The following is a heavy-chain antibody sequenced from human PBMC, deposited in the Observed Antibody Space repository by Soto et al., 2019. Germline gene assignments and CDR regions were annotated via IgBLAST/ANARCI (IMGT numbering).Heavy chain of an antibody. CDR1: GFTFSSYG. CDR2: IGYDGSNK. CDR3: ARALVGATPPDY. Sequence: QVQLVESGGGVVQPGRSLRLSCAASGFTFSSYGMHWVRQAPGKGLEWVAVIGYDGSNKYYADSVKGRFTISRDNSKNTLYLQMNSLRAEDTAVYYCARALVGATPPDYWGQGTLVTVSS. J-gene: IGHJ4*02. D-gene: IGHD1-26*01. V-gene: IGHV3-33*01.